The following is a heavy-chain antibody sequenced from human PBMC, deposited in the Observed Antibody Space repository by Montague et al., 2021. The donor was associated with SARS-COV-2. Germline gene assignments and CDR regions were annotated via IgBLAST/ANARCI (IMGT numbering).Heavy chain of an antibody. CDR1: GGSISSYY. V-gene: IGHV4-4*07. CDR2: IYTSGST. CDR3: ARDLIVYDYVWGSYRPYGMAV. Sequence: SETLSLTCTVSGGSISSYYWSWIRQPAGKGLEWIGRIYTSGSTNYNPSLKSRVTMSVDTSKNQFSLKLSSVTAAATAVYYCARDLIVYDYVWGSYRPYGMAVWGRGTTVTVSS. D-gene: IGHD3-16*02. J-gene: IGHJ6*02.